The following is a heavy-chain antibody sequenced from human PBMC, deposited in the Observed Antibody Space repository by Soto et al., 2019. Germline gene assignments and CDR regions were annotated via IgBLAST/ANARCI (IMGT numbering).Heavy chain of an antibody. CDR1: GGSISSGGYS. D-gene: IGHD1-1*01. CDR2: IHHSGST. J-gene: IGHJ5*02. CDR3: ARDQLEGNWFDP. Sequence: QLQLQESGSGLVRPSQTLSLTCAVSGGSISSGGYSWNWIRQPPGKGLEWIGYIHHSGSTLYNTSLKSRVTISVDKSKNQFSLKLSSVPAADTAVYYCARDQLEGNWFDPWGQGTLVTVSS. V-gene: IGHV4-30-2*01.